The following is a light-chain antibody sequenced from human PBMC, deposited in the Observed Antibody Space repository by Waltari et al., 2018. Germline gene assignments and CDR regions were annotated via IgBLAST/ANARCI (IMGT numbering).Light chain of an antibody. Sequence: QSALTQPASVSGSPGPSITISCIGTNSDVGAYNYVSWYQQHPGKAPKLIIYDVTKWPSGVSNRFSGSKSGNTASLTISGLQAEDEADYYCCSHAGSTTFVVFGGGTKLTVL. V-gene: IGLV2-23*02. CDR3: CSHAGSTTFVV. CDR2: DVT. CDR1: NSDVGAYNY. J-gene: IGLJ2*01.